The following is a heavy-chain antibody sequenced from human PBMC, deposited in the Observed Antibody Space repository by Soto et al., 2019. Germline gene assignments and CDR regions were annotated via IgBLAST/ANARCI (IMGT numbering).Heavy chain of an antibody. J-gene: IGHJ4*02. CDR1: GVSISNYY. CDR3: RRDFDY. V-gene: IGHV4-4*07. Sequence: SETLSLTCTVSGVSISNYYWSWIRQPAGKGLEWIGRLSTSGNTNYNPSLKSRVTMSLDTSKNQFSLMLNSVTAADTAVYYCRRDFDYWGQGTLVTVSS. D-gene: IGHD6-6*01. CDR2: LSTSGNT.